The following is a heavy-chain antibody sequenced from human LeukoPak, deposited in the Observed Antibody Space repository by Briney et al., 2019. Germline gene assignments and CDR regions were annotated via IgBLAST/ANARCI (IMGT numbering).Heavy chain of an antibody. CDR3: AKGGRSYCGGDCYKDAFDI. V-gene: IGHV3-30*18. CDR2: ISYDGSNK. CDR1: GFTFSSYG. Sequence: GRSLRLSCAASGFTFSSYGMHWVRQAPGKGLEWVAVISYDGSNKYYADSVKGRFTISRDNSKNTLYLQMNSLRAEDTAVFYCAKGGRSYCGGDCYKDAFDIWGQGTMVTVSS. D-gene: IGHD2-21*02. J-gene: IGHJ3*02.